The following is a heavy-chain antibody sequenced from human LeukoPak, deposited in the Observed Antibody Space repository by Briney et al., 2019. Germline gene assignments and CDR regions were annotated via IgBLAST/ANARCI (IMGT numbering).Heavy chain of an antibody. J-gene: IGHJ3*02. CDR2: IIPIFGTA. V-gene: IGHV1-69*13. Sequence: SVKVSCKASGDTFSSYAISLVRQAPGQGLEWMGGIIPIFGTANYAQKFQGRVTITADESTSTAYMELSSLRSEDTALYYAATGYCSSTSCYSHDAFDIWGQGTMVTVCS. D-gene: IGHD2-2*02. CDR1: GDTFSSYA. CDR3: ATGYCSSTSCYSHDAFDI.